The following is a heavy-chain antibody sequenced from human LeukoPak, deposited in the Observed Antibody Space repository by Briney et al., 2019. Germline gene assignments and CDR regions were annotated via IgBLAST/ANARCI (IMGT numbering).Heavy chain of an antibody. D-gene: IGHD3-10*01. J-gene: IGHJ6*02. CDR1: GFTFSSYS. CDR3: ARDSLGGTGNYLYYYNGMDV. Sequence: GGSLRLSCTVSGFTFSSYSINWVRQAPGKGLEWVSYMTGSSSYIFYADSVKGRFTVSRDNAKNSLYLQMNSPRAEDTAVYFCARDSLGGTGNYLYYYNGMDVWGQGTTVTVSS. V-gene: IGHV3-21*01. CDR2: MTGSSSYI.